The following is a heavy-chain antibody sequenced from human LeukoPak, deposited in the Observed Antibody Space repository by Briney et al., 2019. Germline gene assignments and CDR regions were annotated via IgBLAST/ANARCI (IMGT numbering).Heavy chain of an antibody. J-gene: IGHJ4*02. D-gene: IGHD7-27*01. Sequence: GGSLRLSCAASGFTFSSSYLSWVRQAPGKGLEWVANIKQDGSDKYYVDSVKGRFTISRDNAKNSLYLQMNSLRAEDTAVYYCAKDGGLWVSAHWGDSWGRGTLVTVSS. CDR1: GFTFSSSY. CDR2: IKQDGSDK. V-gene: IGHV3-7*03. CDR3: AKDGGLWVSAHWGDS.